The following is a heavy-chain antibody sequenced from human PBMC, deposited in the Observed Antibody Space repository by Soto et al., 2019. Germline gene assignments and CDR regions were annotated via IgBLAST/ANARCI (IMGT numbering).Heavy chain of an antibody. J-gene: IGHJ4*02. Sequence: EVQLVESGGGLVQPGGSLRLSCAASGFTFSSYDMHWVRQTAGKGPEWVAAIGTTGDAYYPGSATGRFTISRENAKNSLYLQMNNLRVGDTAVYFCAGGRSGWYAEFDFWGQGTQVTVSS. V-gene: IGHV3-13*01. CDR3: AGGRSGWYAEFDF. CDR2: IGTTGDA. D-gene: IGHD6-19*01. CDR1: GFTFSSYD.